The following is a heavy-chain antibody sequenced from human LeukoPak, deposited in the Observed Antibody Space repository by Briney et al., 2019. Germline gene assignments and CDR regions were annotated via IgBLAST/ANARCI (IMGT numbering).Heavy chain of an antibody. CDR3: ASRAGTDP. CDR2: ISSSSGSI. Sequence: GGSLRLSCAASGFTFSVYSMNWVRQAPGKGLEWVSSISSSSGSINYADSVKGRFTISRDNAKNSLYLQMNSLRAEDTAVYYCASRAGTDPWGQGTLVTVSS. CDR1: GFTFSVYS. V-gene: IGHV3-21*01. J-gene: IGHJ5*02. D-gene: IGHD6-13*01.